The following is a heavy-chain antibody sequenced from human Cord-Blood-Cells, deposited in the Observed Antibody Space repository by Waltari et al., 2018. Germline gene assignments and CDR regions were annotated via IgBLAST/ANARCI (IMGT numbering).Heavy chain of an antibody. CDR3: ASTASSSWYY. V-gene: IGHV4-39*01. J-gene: IGHJ4*02. Sequence: QLQLQESGPGLVKPSETLSLTCTVSGGSISSSSYYWGWIRKPPGKGLEWIGSIYYSGSTYYNPSLKSRVTISVDTSKNQFSLKLSSVTAADTAVYYCASTASSSWYYWGQGTLVTVSS. CDR2: IYYSGST. CDR1: GGSISSSSYY. D-gene: IGHD6-13*01.